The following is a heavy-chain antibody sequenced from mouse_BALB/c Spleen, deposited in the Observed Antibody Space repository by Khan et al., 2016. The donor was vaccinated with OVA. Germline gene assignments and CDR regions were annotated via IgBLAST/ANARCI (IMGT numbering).Heavy chain of an antibody. CDR2: ISSGDTT. CDR1: GFTFSNYG. Sequence: EVELVKSGGGLVKPGGSLKLSCAASGFTFSNYGVSWVRQTPEKRLEWVASISSGDTTYYPDSVKGRFTISRDNARNILYLQMSSLRSEDTAMYYCARGYWLAYWGQGTLVTVSA. V-gene: IGHV5-6-5*01. J-gene: IGHJ3*01. CDR3: ARGYWLAY.